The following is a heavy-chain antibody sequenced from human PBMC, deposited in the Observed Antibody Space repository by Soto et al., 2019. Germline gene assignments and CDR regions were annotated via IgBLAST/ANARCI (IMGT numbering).Heavy chain of an antibody. V-gene: IGHV1-3*01. CDR1: GYTFTSYA. D-gene: IGHD3-22*01. J-gene: IGHJ5*02. CDR3: ARVIYGRGYYDSSGYYNWFDP. Sequence: ASVKVSCKASGYTFTSYAMHWVRQAPGQRLEWMGWINAGNGNTKYSQKFQGRVTITRDTSASTAYMELSSLRSEDTAVYYCARVIYGRGYYDSSGYYNWFDPWGQGTLVTVSS. CDR2: INAGNGNT.